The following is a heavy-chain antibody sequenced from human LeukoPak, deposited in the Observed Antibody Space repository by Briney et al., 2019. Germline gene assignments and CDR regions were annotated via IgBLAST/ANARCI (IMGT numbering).Heavy chain of an antibody. D-gene: IGHD2-15*01. CDR2: MNPNSGNT. CDR1: GYTFTSYA. Sequence: GASVKVSCKASGYTFTSYAINWVRQATGQGLEWMGWMNPNSGNTGYAQKFQGRVTMTRNTSISTAYMELSSLRSEDTAVYYCARGRYCSGGSCYHENWFDPWGQGTLVTVSS. J-gene: IGHJ5*02. CDR3: ARGRYCSGGSCYHENWFDP. V-gene: IGHV1-8*01.